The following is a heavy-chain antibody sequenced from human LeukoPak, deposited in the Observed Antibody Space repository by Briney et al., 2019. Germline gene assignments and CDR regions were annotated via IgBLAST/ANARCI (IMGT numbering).Heavy chain of an antibody. CDR3: ARDRRRDGTLPSDY. D-gene: IGHD5-24*01. V-gene: IGHV4-59*01. J-gene: IGHJ4*02. Sequence: TASETLSLTCTVSGGSISSYYWSWIRQPPGKGLEWIGYIYYSGSTNYNPSLKSRVTISVDTSKNQFSLKLSSVTAADTAVYYCARDRRRDGTLPSDYWGQGTVVTVSS. CDR1: GGSISSYY. CDR2: IYYSGST.